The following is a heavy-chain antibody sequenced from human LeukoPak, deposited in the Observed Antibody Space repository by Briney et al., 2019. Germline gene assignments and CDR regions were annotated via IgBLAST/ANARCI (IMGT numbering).Heavy chain of an antibody. D-gene: IGHD2-2*01. CDR3: ARGLPGAVGAADY. CDR1: GGSITSSSYY. J-gene: IGHJ4*02. CDR2: THYTGNT. Sequence: SETLSLTCTVSGGSITSSSYYWGWIRQPPGKGLEWIGFTHYTGNTNYNPSLESRLTISVATSKNQFSLKLSSVTAADTAVYYCARGLPGAVGAADYWGQGTPVTVSS. V-gene: IGHV4-61*05.